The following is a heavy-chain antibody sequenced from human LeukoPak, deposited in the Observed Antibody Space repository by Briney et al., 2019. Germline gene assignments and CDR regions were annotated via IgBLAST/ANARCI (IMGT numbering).Heavy chain of an antibody. CDR3: ARDLYSSGWTDAFDI. Sequence: ASVKVSCKASGYSFTSYGISWVRQAPGQGLEWMGWISTYNGNTNYAQKLQGRVTMTTDTSTSTAYMELRSLRSDDTAVYYCARDLYSSGWTDAFDIWGQGTMVTVSS. V-gene: IGHV1-18*01. D-gene: IGHD6-19*01. CDR2: ISTYNGNT. CDR1: GYSFTSYG. J-gene: IGHJ3*02.